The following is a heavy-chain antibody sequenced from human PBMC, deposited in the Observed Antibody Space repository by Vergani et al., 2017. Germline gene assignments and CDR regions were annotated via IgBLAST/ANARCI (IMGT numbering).Heavy chain of an antibody. CDR2: IYYSGST. CDR3: ARSRKGPCVAVAADGMDF. Sequence: QVQLQESGPGLVKPSETLSLTCTVSGGSISSYYWSWIRQPQGKGLEWIGYIYYSGSTNYNPSLKSRVTISVDTSKNQFSLKLSSVTAADTAVYYCARSRKGPCVAVAADGMDFWGQGTTVTVSS. D-gene: IGHD6-19*01. J-gene: IGHJ6*02. CDR1: GGSISSYY. V-gene: IGHV4-59*01.